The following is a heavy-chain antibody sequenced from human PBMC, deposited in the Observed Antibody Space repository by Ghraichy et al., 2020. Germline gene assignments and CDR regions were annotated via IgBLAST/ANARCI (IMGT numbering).Heavy chain of an antibody. V-gene: IGHV3-23*01. CDR3: TRRAQQQLIWNWFDP. Sequence: GGSLRLSCAASGFNFRNYAMGWVRQAPGKGLEWVSSLSENGGRTYYADSVKGRFTISRDNSKNTVFLQMNSLRVEDTALYYCTRRAQQQLIWNWFDPWGQGTLVTVSS. CDR2: LSENGGRT. J-gene: IGHJ5*02. CDR1: GFNFRNYA. D-gene: IGHD1-1*01.